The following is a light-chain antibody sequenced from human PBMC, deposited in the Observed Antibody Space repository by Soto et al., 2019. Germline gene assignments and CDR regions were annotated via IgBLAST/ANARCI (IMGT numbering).Light chain of an antibody. CDR2: GAS. CDR3: QQYNNWPPWT. J-gene: IGKJ1*01. Sequence: EIVLTQSPGTLSLSPGERATLSCRASQSVSNNYLAWYQQKPGQAPRLLIYGASTRATGIPARFSGSGSGTEFTLTISSLQSEDFAVYYCQQYNNWPPWTFGQGTKVEI. CDR1: QSVSNN. V-gene: IGKV3-15*01.